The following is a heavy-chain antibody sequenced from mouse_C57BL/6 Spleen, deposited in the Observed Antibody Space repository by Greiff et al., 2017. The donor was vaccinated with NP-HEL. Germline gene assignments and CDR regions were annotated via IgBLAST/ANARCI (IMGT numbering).Heavy chain of an antibody. CDR3: ARQAYSNGFAY. V-gene: IGHV5-6*01. CDR2: ISSGGSYT. J-gene: IGHJ3*01. CDR1: GFTFSSYG. D-gene: IGHD2-5*01. Sequence: EVMLVESGGDLVKPGGSLKLSCAASGFTFSSYGMSWVRQTPDKRLEWVATISSGGSYTYYPDSVKGRFTISRDNAKNTLYLQMSSLKSEDTAMYYCARQAYSNGFAYWGQGTLVTVSA.